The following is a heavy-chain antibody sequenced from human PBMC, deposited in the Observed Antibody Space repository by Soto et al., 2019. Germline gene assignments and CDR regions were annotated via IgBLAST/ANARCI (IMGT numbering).Heavy chain of an antibody. Sequence: PGGSLRLSCAASGFTFSSYGMHWVRQAPGKGLEWVAVISYDGSNKYYADSVKGRFTISRDNSKNTLYLQMNSLRAEDTAVYYCAKGDGSSGWYAFDIWGQGTMVTVSS. CDR2: ISYDGSNK. V-gene: IGHV3-30*18. CDR1: GFTFSSYG. CDR3: AKGDGSSGWYAFDI. J-gene: IGHJ3*02. D-gene: IGHD6-19*01.